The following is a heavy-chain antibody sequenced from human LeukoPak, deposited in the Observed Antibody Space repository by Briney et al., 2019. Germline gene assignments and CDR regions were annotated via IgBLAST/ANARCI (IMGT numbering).Heavy chain of an antibody. CDR1: GGSINSGIYY. D-gene: IGHD5-24*01. CDR2: IYTSGST. J-gene: IGHJ5*02. V-gene: IGHV4-61*02. CDR3: ARGSVLPKMVTLDG. Sequence: PSETLSLTCTVSGGSINSGIYYWSWIRQPAGKGLEWIGRIYTSGSTNYNPSRKSRVTMSVDTSKHQFSLKLSSVTAADAAVYYCARGSVLPKMVTLDGWGQGTLVTVSS.